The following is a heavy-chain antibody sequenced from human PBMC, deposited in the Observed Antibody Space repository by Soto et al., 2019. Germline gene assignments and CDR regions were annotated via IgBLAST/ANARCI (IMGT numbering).Heavy chain of an antibody. CDR3: ARVGTSYARRGLDV. D-gene: IGHD7-27*01. V-gene: IGHV4-31*03. Sequence: SETLSLTCNVSGGAIDSGGYYWCWIRQHPGKGLEWIGYIYYSGSTYYNPSLKSRVSISIDTSKNQFSLELISVTAADTAVYYCARVGTSYARRGLDVWGQGTTVTSP. CDR1: GGAIDSGGYY. CDR2: IYYSGST. J-gene: IGHJ6*02.